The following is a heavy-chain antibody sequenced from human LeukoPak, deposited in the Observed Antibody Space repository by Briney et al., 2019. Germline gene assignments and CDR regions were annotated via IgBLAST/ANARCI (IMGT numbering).Heavy chain of an antibody. D-gene: IGHD3-10*01. V-gene: IGHV1-24*01. CDR1: GDTLTELS. CDR3: TTREIVVEPAQTSMVRRVLWRSDF. Sequence: ASVKVSCKVSGDTLTELSMHWVRQAPGKGLEWMGGFDPKEGERVYAQNFQGRFTMTEDTSSGTAYMELNSLRSEDTAVYYCTTREIVVEPAQTSMVRRVLWRSDFWGYGTLVTVSS. J-gene: IGHJ4*01. CDR2: FDPKEGER.